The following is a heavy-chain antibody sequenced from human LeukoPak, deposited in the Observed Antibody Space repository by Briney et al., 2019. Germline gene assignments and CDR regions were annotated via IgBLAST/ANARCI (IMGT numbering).Heavy chain of an antibody. V-gene: IGHV3-7*01. CDR1: GFTFSSHW. CDR2: IKQDGSEK. CDR3: ARGSSAIEY. Sequence: GGSLRLACAASGFTFSSHWMSWVRQAPGKGLEWVGNIKQDGSEKNYVDSVKGRFTISRDNGKNSLYLQMNSLRAEDTAVYYCARGSSAIEYWGQGTLVTVSS. D-gene: IGHD6-19*01. J-gene: IGHJ4*02.